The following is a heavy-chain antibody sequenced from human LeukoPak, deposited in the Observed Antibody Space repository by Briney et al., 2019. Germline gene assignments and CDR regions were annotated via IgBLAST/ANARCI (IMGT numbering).Heavy chain of an antibody. CDR1: DGSFSGYY. CDR2: IYHSGST. CDR3: ARSVGGGSYYNRAFDI. Sequence: SETLSLTCAVYDGSFSGYYWSWIRQPPGKGLEWIGEIYHSGSTNYNPSLKSRVTISVDKSKNQFSLKLSSVTAADTAVYYCARSVGGGSYYNRAFDIWGQGTMVTVSS. V-gene: IGHV4-34*01. J-gene: IGHJ3*02. D-gene: IGHD3-10*01.